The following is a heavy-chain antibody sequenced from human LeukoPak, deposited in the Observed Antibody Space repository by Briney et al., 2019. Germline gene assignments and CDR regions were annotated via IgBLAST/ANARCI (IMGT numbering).Heavy chain of an antibody. J-gene: IGHJ4*02. D-gene: IGHD2-8*02. CDR1: GYTFTDYN. CDR2: INPTGSGT. V-gene: IGHV1-46*01. CDR3: AREESGGYFDY. Sequence: ASVKVSCKASGYTFTDYNMHWVRQAPGQGPEWMGLINPTGSGTNYAQKFRGRVTMTRDTSTTTVYMELSSLRSEDTAVYYCAREESGGYFDYWGQGTLVTVSS.